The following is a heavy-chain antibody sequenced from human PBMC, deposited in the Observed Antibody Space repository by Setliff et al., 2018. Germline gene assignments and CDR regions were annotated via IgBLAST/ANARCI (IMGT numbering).Heavy chain of an antibody. CDR1: GYPISRGFY. Sequence: SETLSLTCTVSGYPISRGFYWGWIRQSPGKGLEWIGSVYHSGSSYQNPSLRSRIAVSVDTSKNQFSLRLNSVTAADTAVYFCARAAARAEYSDTSAYLPFDFWGWGTLVTV. J-gene: IGHJ4*02. V-gene: IGHV4-38-2*02. CDR3: ARAAARAEYSDTSAYLPFDF. D-gene: IGHD3-16*01. CDR2: VYHSGSS.